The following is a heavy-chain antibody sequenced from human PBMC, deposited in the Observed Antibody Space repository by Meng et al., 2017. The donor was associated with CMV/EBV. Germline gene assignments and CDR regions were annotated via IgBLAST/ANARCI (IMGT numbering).Heavy chain of an antibody. CDR3: ARSMVVAGDWFDP. CDR1: GGSFRSYY. V-gene: IGHV4-4*07. CDR2: IYTSGST. D-gene: IGHD2-15*01. Sequence: HLQGSGPGLVIPWAPPPPTCTVSGGSFRSYYSSWIRQPAGKGLEWIGRIYTSGSTNYNPSLKSRVTMSVDTSKNQFSLKLSSVTAADTAVYYCARSMVVAGDWFDPWGQGTLVTVSS. J-gene: IGHJ5*02.